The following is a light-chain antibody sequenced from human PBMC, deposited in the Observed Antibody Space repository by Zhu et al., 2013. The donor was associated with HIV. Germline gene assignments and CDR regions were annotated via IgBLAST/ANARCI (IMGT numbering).Light chain of an antibody. V-gene: IGLV1-51*02. J-gene: IGLJ3*02. CDR3: GTWDSTLTTSGV. CDR1: SFTIGYTS. Sequence: QSVLTQPPSVSAASGLKVTISCSGSSFTIGYTSVSSPGLEASSAPGLEVASDLGIPDRFSGSKSGTSATLAITGLQAGDEADYFCGTWDSTLTTSGVFGGGTKLTVL. CDR2: VA.